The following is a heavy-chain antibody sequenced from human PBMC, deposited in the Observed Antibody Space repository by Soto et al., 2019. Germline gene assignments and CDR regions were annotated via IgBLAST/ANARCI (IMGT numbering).Heavy chain of an antibody. CDR1: GYTFTSYG. D-gene: IGHD2-21*02. CDR2: ISAYNGNT. V-gene: IGHV1-18*01. J-gene: IGHJ5*02. Sequence: ASVKVSCKVSGYTFTSYGISWVRQAPGQGLEWMGWISAYNGNTNYAQKLQGRVTMTTDTSTSTAYMELRSLRSDDTAVYYCASTSTYPAYCGGDCYPDNWFDPWGQGTLVTVSS. CDR3: ASTSTYPAYCGGDCYPDNWFDP.